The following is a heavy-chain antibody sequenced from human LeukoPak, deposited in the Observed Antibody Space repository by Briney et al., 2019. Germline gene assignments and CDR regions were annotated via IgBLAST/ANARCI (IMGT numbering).Heavy chain of an antibody. CDR3: ARGRSHDILTGYSRYYYYYGMDV. D-gene: IGHD3-9*01. J-gene: IGHJ6*02. V-gene: IGHV3-72*01. CDR2: TRNKANSYTT. CDR1: GFTFSSSA. Sequence: GESLRLSCAASGFTFSSSAMSWVRQAPGKGLEWVGRTRNKANSYTTEYAASVKGRFTISRDDSKNSLYLQMNSLKTEDTAVYYCARGRSHDILTGYSRYYYYYGMDVWGQGTTVTVSS.